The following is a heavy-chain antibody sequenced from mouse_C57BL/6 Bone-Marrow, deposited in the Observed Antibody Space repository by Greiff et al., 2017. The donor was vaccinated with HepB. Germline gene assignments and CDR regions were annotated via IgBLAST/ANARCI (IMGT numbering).Heavy chain of an antibody. CDR2: ISYDGSN. Sequence: EVQLVESGPGLVKPSQSLSLTCSVTGYSITSGYYWNWIRQFPGNKLEWMGYISYDGSNNYNPSLKNRISITRDTSKNQFFLKLNSVTTEDTATYYCARDLFDYDNYAMDYWGQGTSVTVSS. V-gene: IGHV3-6*01. CDR1: GYSITSGYY. D-gene: IGHD2-4*01. CDR3: ARDLFDYDNYAMDY. J-gene: IGHJ4*01.